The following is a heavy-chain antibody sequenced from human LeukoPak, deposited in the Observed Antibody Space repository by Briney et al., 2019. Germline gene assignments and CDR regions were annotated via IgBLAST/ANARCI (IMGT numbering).Heavy chain of an antibody. CDR3: ARDSIYHDGTSEAFGNFDL. CDR1: GGTFSSYA. CDR2: VIPMLGTT. D-gene: IGHD4-23*01. Sequence: GSSVKVSCKASGGTFSSYAISWVRQAPGQGLEWMGGVIPMLGTTNYAQKFQGRVTVTTDTSTSTAYMELSSLRSDDTAVYYCARDSIYHDGTSEAFGNFDLWGQGTLVTVSS. V-gene: IGHV1-69*05. J-gene: IGHJ4*02.